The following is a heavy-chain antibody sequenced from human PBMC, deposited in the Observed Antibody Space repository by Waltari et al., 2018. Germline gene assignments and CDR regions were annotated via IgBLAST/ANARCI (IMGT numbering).Heavy chain of an antibody. D-gene: IGHD4-17*01. CDR3: ASALDDYSDSQYFQR. J-gene: IGHJ1*01. V-gene: IGHV4-39*01. CDR2: IYFRGSP. CDR1: SGSIRTSSYY. Sequence: LQLQESGPGLVKPSETLSLTCTVSSGSIRTSSYYWGWIRQPPGKGLEWIGNIYFRGSPYYNPSLKSRVTITLDTFKNQFSLKLTSVGAADTAVYYCASALDDYSDSQYFQRWGQGTLVTVSS.